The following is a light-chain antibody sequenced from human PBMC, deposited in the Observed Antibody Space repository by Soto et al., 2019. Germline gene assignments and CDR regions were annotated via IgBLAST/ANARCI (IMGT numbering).Light chain of an antibody. CDR1: QSISSW. CDR3: QQYASYSIT. V-gene: IGKV1-5*03. J-gene: IGKJ5*01. CDR2: KAS. Sequence: DFQMTQSPSTLSASVGDRVTITCRASQSISSWLAWYQQKPGKAPKLLIYKASSLESGVPSRFSGSGSGTEFTLTINSLQPDYFAPYDCQQYASYSITFGQGTRLEIK.